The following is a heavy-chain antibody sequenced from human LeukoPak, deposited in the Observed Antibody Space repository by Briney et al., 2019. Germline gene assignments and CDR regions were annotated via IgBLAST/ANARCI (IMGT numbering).Heavy chain of an antibody. CDR3: ARDSDWNVDY. CDR1: GYTFTTYG. CDR2: ISPYNGAI. V-gene: IGHV1-18*01. D-gene: IGHD1-1*01. Sequence: GASVKVSCKASGYTFTTYGITWIRQAPGQGLEWLGWISPYNGAIEYAQNLQDRVSMTTDTSTNTAYIEVRSLKSDDTAVYYCARDSDWNVDYWGQGTLVTVSS. J-gene: IGHJ4*02.